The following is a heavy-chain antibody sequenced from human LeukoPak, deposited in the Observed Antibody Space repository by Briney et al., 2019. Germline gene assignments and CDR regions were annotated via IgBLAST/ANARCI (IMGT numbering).Heavy chain of an antibody. CDR2: IYYSGST. Sequence: SQTLSLTCTVSGGSISSGGYYWSWIRQHPGKGLEWIGYIYYSGSTNYNPSLKSRVTMSVDTSKNQFSLKLNSVTAADTAVYYCARGIIGAAAALGLWGQGTLVTVSS. J-gene: IGHJ4*02. CDR3: ARGIIGAAAALGL. CDR1: GGSISSGGYY. V-gene: IGHV4-31*03. D-gene: IGHD6-13*01.